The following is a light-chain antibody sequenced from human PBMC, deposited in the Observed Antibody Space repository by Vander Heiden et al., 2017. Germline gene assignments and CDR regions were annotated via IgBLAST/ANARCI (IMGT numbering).Light chain of an antibody. CDR2: DVS. V-gene: IGLV2-11*01. J-gene: IGLJ3*02. CDR3: CSYAGRYTWV. Sequence: QSTLTQPRSVSGSPGQSVTISCSGTSSDVGCYNYVPWYQQHPGKAPQIMTYDVSKQPSGVPDRFSGSKSGNTASLTISGLQAEDEAEYYCCSYAGRYTWVFGGGTKLTVL. CDR1: SSDVGCYNY.